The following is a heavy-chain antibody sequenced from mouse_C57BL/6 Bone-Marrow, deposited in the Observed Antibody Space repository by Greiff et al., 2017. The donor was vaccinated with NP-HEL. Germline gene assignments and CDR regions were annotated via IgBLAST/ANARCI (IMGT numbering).Heavy chain of an antibody. Sequence: EVKLMESGPGLAKPSQTLSLTCSVTGYSITSDYWNWIRKFPGNKLEYMGYISYSGSTYYNPSLKSRISITRDTSKNQYYLQLNSVTTKDTATYYGARMHYGSSHWYFDVWGTGTTVTVSS. CDR3: ARMHYGSSHWYFDV. V-gene: IGHV3-8*01. CDR2: ISYSGST. CDR1: GYSITSDY. D-gene: IGHD1-1*01. J-gene: IGHJ1*03.